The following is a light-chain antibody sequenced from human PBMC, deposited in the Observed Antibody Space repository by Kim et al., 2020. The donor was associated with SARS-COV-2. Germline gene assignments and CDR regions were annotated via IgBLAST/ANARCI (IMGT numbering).Light chain of an antibody. CDR2: DVS. CDR3: CSYAGSYGVV. J-gene: IGLJ2*01. V-gene: IGLV2-11*01. Sequence: GQSVTISCTGTSSEVGGYNYVSWYQQHPGKVPKLMIYDVSKRPSGVPDRFSGSKSGNTASLTISGLQAEDEADYYCCSYAGSYGVVFGGGTQLTVL. CDR1: SSEVGGYNY.